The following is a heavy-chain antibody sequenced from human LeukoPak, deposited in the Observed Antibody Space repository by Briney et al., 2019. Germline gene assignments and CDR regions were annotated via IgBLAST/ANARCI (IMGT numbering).Heavy chain of an antibody. CDR3: ARGREYCSSTSCYSHRFDY. CDR1: GGSFSGYY. V-gene: IGHV4-34*01. Sequence: KSSETLSLTCAVYGGSFSGYYWSWIRQPPGKGLEWIGEINHSGSTNYNPSLKSRVTISVDTSKNQFSLKLSSVTAADTAVYYCARGREYCSSTSCYSHRFDYWGQGTLVTVSS. D-gene: IGHD2-2*01. CDR2: INHSGST. J-gene: IGHJ4*02.